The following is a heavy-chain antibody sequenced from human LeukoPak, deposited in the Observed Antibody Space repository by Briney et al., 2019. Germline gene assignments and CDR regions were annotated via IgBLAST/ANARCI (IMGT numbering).Heavy chain of an antibody. CDR3: AKVFGELSHFDY. D-gene: IGHD3-10*02. CDR2: ISGSGGST. CDR1: GFTFSSYG. J-gene: IGHJ4*02. Sequence: GGSLRLSCAASGFTFSSYGMSWVRQAPGKGLGWVSAISGSGGSTYYADSVKGRFTISRDNSKNTLYLQMNSLRAEDTAVYYCAKVFGELSHFDYWGQGTLVTVSS. V-gene: IGHV3-23*01.